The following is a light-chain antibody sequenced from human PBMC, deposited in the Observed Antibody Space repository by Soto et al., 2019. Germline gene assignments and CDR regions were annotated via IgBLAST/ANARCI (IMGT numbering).Light chain of an antibody. Sequence: QSVLTQPPSASGSPGQSVTISCTETSSDVGGYNYVSWYQQHPGKAPKLMIYEVSKRPSGVPDRFSGSKSGNTASLTVSGLQAEDEADYYCSSYAGSNNWNFGTGTKLTVL. V-gene: IGLV2-8*01. J-gene: IGLJ1*01. CDR2: EVS. CDR1: SSDVGGYNY. CDR3: SSYAGSNNWN.